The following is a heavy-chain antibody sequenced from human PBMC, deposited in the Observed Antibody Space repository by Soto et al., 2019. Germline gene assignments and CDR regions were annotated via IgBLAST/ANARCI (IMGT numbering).Heavy chain of an antibody. Sequence: EVQLVESGGGLVQPGGSLRLSCAASGFTFSSYEMNWVRQAPGKWLEWVSYISSSGSTIYYADSVKGRFTISRDNAKNSLYLQMNSLRAEDTAVYYCARGGIVVVVAAPRGPFDYWGQGTLVTVSS. D-gene: IGHD2-15*01. CDR2: ISSSGSTI. V-gene: IGHV3-48*03. CDR1: GFTFSSYE. CDR3: ARGGIVVVVAAPRGPFDY. J-gene: IGHJ4*02.